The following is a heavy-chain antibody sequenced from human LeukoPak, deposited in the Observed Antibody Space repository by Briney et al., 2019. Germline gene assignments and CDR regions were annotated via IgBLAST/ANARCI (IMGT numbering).Heavy chain of an antibody. CDR2: IHYNGRT. V-gene: IGHV4-59*08. D-gene: IGHD2-8*01. CDR3: ARHLNGGTHPLDN. CDR1: GASMSGQH. Sequence: SETLSLTCTVSGASMSGQHWSWIRQAPGKGLEWIAWIHYNGRTNYNPSLKSRLSLSVDTSTNQFSLSLNSVTAADTAVYFCARHLNGGTHPLDNWGPGIRVIVSP. J-gene: IGHJ4*02.